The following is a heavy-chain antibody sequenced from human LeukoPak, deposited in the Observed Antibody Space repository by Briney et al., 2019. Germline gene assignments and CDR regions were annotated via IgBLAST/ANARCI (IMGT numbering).Heavy chain of an antibody. V-gene: IGHV1-2*02. D-gene: IGHD6-13*01. CDR2: INPNSGDT. CDR1: GYTFTDYY. Sequence: ASVKVSCKASGYTFTDYYNHWVRQAPGQGLEWMGWINPNSGDTNYAQKFQGRVTMTRDTSISTAYMELSRLRSDDTAVYYCARPVHSSSTRDAFDIWGQGTVVTVSS. J-gene: IGHJ3*02. CDR3: ARPVHSSSTRDAFDI.